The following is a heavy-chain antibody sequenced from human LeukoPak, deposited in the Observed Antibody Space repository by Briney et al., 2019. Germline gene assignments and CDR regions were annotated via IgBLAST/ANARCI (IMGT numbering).Heavy chain of an antibody. CDR1: GGSFSGYY. J-gene: IGHJ3*02. D-gene: IGHD2-2*03. V-gene: IGHV4-34*01. CDR2: INHSGST. CDR3: ARWIRYAFDI. Sequence: TPSETLSLTCAVYGGSFSGYYWSWIRQPPGKGLEWIGEINHSGSTNYNPSLKSRVTISVDTSKNQFSLKLSSVTAADTAVYYCARWIRYAFDIWGQGTMVTVSS.